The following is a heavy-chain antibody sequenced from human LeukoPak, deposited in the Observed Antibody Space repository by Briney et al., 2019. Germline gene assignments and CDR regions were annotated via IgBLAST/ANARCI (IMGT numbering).Heavy chain of an antibody. D-gene: IGHD6-13*01. V-gene: IGHV3-15*04. J-gene: IGHJ4*02. CDR1: GFTFTYTW. CDR3: TSEGAAAGNY. CDR2: IANRTHDATT. Sequence: GGSLRLSCAASGFTFTYTWMNWVRQAPGKGLEWVGRIANRTHDATTEYAAPVKGRFTISRDDSRNTLYLQMHSLRTEDTAVYYCTSEGAAAGNYWGQGTLVTVSS.